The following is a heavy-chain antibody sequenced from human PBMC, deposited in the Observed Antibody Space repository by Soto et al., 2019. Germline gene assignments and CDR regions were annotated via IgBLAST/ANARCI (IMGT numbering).Heavy chain of an antibody. D-gene: IGHD6-19*01. CDR2: IWYDGSNK. CDR3: AKVYGWYPGVYYFYGMDV. V-gene: IGHV3-30*02. Sequence: QPGGSLRLSCAASGFTFSSYGMHWVRQAPGKGLEWVAVIWYDGSNKYYADSVKGRFTISRDNSKSTLFLQMNSLRAEDTAVYYCAKVYGWYPGVYYFYGMDVCGEVTTVTVSS. J-gene: IGHJ6*02. CDR1: GFTFSSYG.